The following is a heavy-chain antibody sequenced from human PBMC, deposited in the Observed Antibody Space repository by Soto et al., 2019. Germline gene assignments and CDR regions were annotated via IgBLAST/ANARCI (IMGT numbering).Heavy chain of an antibody. J-gene: IGHJ4*01. CDR1: RCA. D-gene: IGHD6-19*01. Sequence: RCAMCRVSKNPGKGLEWVSAISGSGGSTYYADSVKGRFTISRDNSKNTLYLQMNSLRAEDTAVYYCAKGCSGWYSYSYSRAEFAYWGHGTLVPVSS. CDR2: ISGSGGST. CDR3: AKGCSGWYSYSYSRAEFAY. V-gene: IGHV3-23*01.